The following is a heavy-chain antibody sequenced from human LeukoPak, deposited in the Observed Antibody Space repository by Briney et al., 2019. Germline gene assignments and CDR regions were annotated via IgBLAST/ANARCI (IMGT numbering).Heavy chain of an antibody. Sequence: SGPTLVNPTQTLTLTCTFSGFSLSTSGVNVGWIRQPPGKALEWLALIYWDDDKRYSPSLKSRLTITKDTSKNQVVLSLTNMDPVDTATYDCVYRRSSGGYFDFWGQGTLVTVSS. J-gene: IGHJ4*02. CDR2: IYWDDDK. V-gene: IGHV2-5*02. CDR3: VYRRSSGGYFDF. CDR1: GFSLSTSGVN. D-gene: IGHD3-22*01.